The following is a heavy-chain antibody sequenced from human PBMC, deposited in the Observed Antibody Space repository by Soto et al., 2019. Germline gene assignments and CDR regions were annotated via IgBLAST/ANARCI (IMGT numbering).Heavy chain of an antibody. CDR3: AKGSIAAAGPQDYGMDV. CDR1: GFTFSRYA. CDR2: ISGSGGST. V-gene: IGHV3-23*01. J-gene: IGHJ6*02. Sequence: PGGSLRLSCAASGFTFSRYALSWVRQAPWKVMEWVSAISGSGGSTYYADSVQGRFTISRDNSKNTLYLQMNSLRAEDTAVYYCAKGSIAAAGPQDYGMDVWGQGITVTVSS. D-gene: IGHD6-13*01.